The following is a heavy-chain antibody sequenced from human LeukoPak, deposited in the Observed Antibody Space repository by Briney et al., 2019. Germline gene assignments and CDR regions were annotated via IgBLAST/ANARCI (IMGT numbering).Heavy chain of an antibody. V-gene: IGHV3-30*03. CDR1: GFTFSSYG. CDR3: ARAGEQLVLYYYYYYYMDV. CDR2: ISYDGSNK. D-gene: IGHD6-13*01. J-gene: IGHJ6*03. Sequence: GGSLRLSCAASGFTFSSYGMHWVRQAPGKGLEWVAVISYDGSNKYYADSVKGRFTISRDNSKNTLYLQMNSLRAEDTAVYYCARAGEQLVLYYYYYYYMDVWGKGTTVTVSS.